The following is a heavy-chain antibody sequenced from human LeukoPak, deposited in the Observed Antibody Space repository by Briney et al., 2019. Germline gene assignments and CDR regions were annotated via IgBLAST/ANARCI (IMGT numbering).Heavy chain of an antibody. CDR2: ISYDGSNK. J-gene: IGHJ4*02. Sequence: RGSLRLSCAASGFTFSSYAMHWVRQAPGKGLEWVAVISYDGSNKYYADSVKGRFTISRDNSKNTLYLQMNSLRAEDTAVYYCARAYNSSLKPLDYWGQGTLVTVSS. D-gene: IGHD1-20*01. V-gene: IGHV3-30-3*01. CDR1: GFTFSSYA. CDR3: ARAYNSSLKPLDY.